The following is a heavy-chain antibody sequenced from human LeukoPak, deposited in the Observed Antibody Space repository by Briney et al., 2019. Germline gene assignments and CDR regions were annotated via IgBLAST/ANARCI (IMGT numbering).Heavy chain of an antibody. CDR3: ARDYSSGSFYGDYYFDY. V-gene: IGHV3-7*01. J-gene: IGHJ4*02. Sequence: GGSLRLSCAASGFTVFNYWMSWVRQAPGKGLEWVANINLDGSQKYYVDSLKGRFTISRDNAKNSLYLQMDSLRVEDTAVYYCARDYSSGSFYGDYYFDYWGQGTLVTVSS. D-gene: IGHD1-26*01. CDR2: INLDGSQK. CDR1: GFTVFNYW.